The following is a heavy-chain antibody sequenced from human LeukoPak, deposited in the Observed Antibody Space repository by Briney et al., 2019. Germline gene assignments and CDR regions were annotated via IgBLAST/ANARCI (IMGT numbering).Heavy chain of an antibody. CDR2: ISSSSSYI. V-gene: IGHV3-21*01. CDR3: ARAEYSYGPFDY. J-gene: IGHJ4*02. Sequence: GGSLRLSCTASGFTFGDYAMTWVRQAPGKGLEWVSSISSSSSYIYYADSVKGRFTISRDNAKNSLYLQMNSLRAEDTAVYYCARAEYSYGPFDYWGQGTLVTVSS. CDR1: GFTFGDYA. D-gene: IGHD5-18*01.